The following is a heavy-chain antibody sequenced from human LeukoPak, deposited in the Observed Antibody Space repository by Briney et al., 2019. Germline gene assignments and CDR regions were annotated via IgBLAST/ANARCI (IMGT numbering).Heavy chain of an antibody. CDR3: TTRVQNYYYYMDV. D-gene: IGHD3-10*01. CDR2: IKSKTDGGTT. J-gene: IGHJ6*03. Sequence: TGGSLRLSCAASGCTFSNAGRSWVRQTAGQGLEWVGRIKSKTDGGTTDYAAPVKGRFTISRDDSKNTLYLQMNSLKTEDTAVYYCTTRVQNYYYYMDVWGKGTTVTVSS. V-gene: IGHV3-15*01. CDR1: GCTFSNAG.